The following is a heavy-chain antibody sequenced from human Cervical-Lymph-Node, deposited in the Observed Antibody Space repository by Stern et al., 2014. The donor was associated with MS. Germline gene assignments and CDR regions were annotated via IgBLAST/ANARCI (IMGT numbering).Heavy chain of an antibody. CDR1: GFTFDAYA. Sequence: EVQLVESGGGLVQPGRSLRLSCATSGFTFDAYAMHWVRQVPGKGLEWVSGISWDSSSKGYADSVKGRFTISRDNAKRSLYLQISSLGADDTAFYYCVKDSGSSWYNVWTDPGHFDYWGQGTLVTVSS. D-gene: IGHD6-13*01. V-gene: IGHV3-9*01. CDR3: VKDSGSSWYNVWTDPGHFDY. J-gene: IGHJ4*02. CDR2: ISWDSSSK.